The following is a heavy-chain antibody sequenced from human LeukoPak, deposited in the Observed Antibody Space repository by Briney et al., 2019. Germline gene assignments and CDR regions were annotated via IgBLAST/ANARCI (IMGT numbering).Heavy chain of an antibody. CDR1: GFTFSSYG. J-gene: IGHJ4*02. V-gene: IGHV3-23*01. CDR2: ISGSGGNT. Sequence: PGGSLRLSCAASGFTFSSYGMSWVRQPPGKGLEWVSSISGSGGNTYYADSVKGRFTISRDNSKNTLFLHMNSLRAEDTAVYYCAKALGGYHFDYWGQGTLVTVSS. CDR3: AKALGGYHFDY. D-gene: IGHD3-16*01.